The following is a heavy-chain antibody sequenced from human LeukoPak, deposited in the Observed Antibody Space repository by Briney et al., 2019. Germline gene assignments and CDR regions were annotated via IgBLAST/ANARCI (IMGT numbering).Heavy chain of an antibody. D-gene: IGHD2-2*01. CDR3: AREIGYCSSTSCGPSYYYYGMDV. CDR1: GYTFTSYA. J-gene: IGHJ6*02. CDR2: INTNTGNP. Sequence: GASVKVSCKASGYTFTSYAMNWVRPAPGQGLEWMGWINTNTGNPTYAQGFTGRFVFSLDTSVSTAYLQICSLKAEDTAVYYCAREIGYCSSTSCGPSYYYYGMDVWGQGTTVTVSS. V-gene: IGHV7-4-1*01.